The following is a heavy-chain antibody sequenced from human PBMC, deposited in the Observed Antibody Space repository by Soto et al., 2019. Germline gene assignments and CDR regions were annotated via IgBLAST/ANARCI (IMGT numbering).Heavy chain of an antibody. V-gene: IGHV4-30-4*01. CDR1: GGSITTADYY. D-gene: IGHD6-13*01. Sequence: SETLSLTCSVSGGSITTADYYWNWIRQSPGKGLEWIGSIDYSGSTYYNPSLKSRVTISVDTSKNQFSLKLSSVTAADTAVYYCASRGQQLVGFFYYYGMDVWGQGTTVTVSS. J-gene: IGHJ6*02. CDR3: ASRGQQLVGFFYYYGMDV. CDR2: IDYSGST.